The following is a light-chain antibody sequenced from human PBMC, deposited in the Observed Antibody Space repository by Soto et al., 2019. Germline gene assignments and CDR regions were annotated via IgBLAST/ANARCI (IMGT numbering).Light chain of an antibody. CDR2: EVI. J-gene: IGLJ2*01. CDR3: SSYSSGSTLLL. CDR1: SSDIGRHDY. Sequence: QSALTQPASVSGPPGQSITISCTGSSSDIGRHDYVSWYQHHPGKVPKVIIYEVIHRPSGVSNRFSGSKSGNTASLTISGLQDADEADYYCSSYSSGSTLLLFGGGTKLTVL. V-gene: IGLV2-14*01.